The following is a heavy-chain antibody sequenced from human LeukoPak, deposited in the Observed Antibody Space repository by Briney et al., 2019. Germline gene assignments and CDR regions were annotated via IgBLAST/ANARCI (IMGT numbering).Heavy chain of an antibody. CDR1: GFTFSSYS. CDR2: ISSSSYI. Sequence: GGSLRLSCAASGFTFSSYSMNWVRQAPGKGPEWVSSISSSSYIYYADSVKGRFTISRDNAKNSLYLQMNSLRAEDTAVYYCARDGYNDAFDIWGQGTMVTVSS. D-gene: IGHD5-24*01. J-gene: IGHJ3*02. V-gene: IGHV3-21*01. CDR3: ARDGYNDAFDI.